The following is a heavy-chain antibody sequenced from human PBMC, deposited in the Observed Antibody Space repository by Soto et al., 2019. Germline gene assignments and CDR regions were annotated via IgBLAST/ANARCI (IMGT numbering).Heavy chain of an antibody. V-gene: IGHV3-23*01. CDR1: GFTFSSYA. CDR3: ARRYCSGGSCYGVGYYYYYMDV. Sequence: EVQLLESGGGLVQPGGSLRLSCAASGFTFSSYAMSWVRQAPGKGLEWVSAISGSGGSTYYADAVKGRFTISRDNSKNTLYLQINSLRAEDTAVYYCARRYCSGGSCYGVGYYYYYMDVWGKGTTVTVSS. J-gene: IGHJ6*03. D-gene: IGHD2-15*01. CDR2: ISGSGGST.